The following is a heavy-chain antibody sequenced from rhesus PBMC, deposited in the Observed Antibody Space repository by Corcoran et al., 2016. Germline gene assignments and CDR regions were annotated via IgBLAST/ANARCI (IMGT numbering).Heavy chain of an antibody. CDR3: AKDRTSLTNRFDV. CDR2: TYPGYSDT. V-gene: IGHV5S1*01. J-gene: IGHJ5-1*01. CDR1: GYSFTSSW. Sequence: EVQLVQSGAEVKRPGESLRISCKTSGYSFTSSWISWVRQMPGKGLEWMGATYPGYSDTRYHPSFHGHVTISADKSISTTYLQWSSLKASDPATYYCAKDRTSLTNRFDVWGPGVLVTVSS. D-gene: IGHD4-11*01.